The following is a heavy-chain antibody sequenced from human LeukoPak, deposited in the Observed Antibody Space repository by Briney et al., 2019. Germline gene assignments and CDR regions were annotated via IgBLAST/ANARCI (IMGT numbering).Heavy chain of an antibody. Sequence: SETLSLTCAVYGGSFSGYYWSWIRQPPGKGLEWIGYIYYSGSTNYNPSLKSRVTISVDTSKNQFSLKLSSVTAADTAVYYCAREYYYDSSGRTNWFDPWGQGTLVTVSS. J-gene: IGHJ5*02. CDR2: IYYSGST. CDR3: AREYYYDSSGRTNWFDP. V-gene: IGHV4-59*01. D-gene: IGHD3-22*01. CDR1: GGSFSGYY.